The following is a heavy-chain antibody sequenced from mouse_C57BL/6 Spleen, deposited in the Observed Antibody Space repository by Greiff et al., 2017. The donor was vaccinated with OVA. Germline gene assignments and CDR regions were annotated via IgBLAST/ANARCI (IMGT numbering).Heavy chain of an antibody. Sequence: QVQLQQPGAELVKPGASVKLSCKASGYTFTSYWMQWVKQRPGQGLEWIGEIDPSDSYTNYNQKFKGKATLTVDTSSSTAYMQLSSLTSEDSAVYYCARLGREDDWGKGTTLTVSS. CDR1: GYTFTSYW. D-gene: IGHD4-1*01. V-gene: IGHV1-50*01. CDR2: IDPSDSYT. CDR3: ARLGREDD. J-gene: IGHJ2*01.